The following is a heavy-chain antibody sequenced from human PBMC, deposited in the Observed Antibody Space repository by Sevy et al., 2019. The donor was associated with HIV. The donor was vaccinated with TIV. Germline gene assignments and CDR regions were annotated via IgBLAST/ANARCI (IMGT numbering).Heavy chain of an antibody. J-gene: IGHJ5*02. D-gene: IGHD6-13*01. CDR1: GFTFSAYW. Sequence: GGSLRLSCAASGFTFSAYWMHWVRQAPGKGLEWVANINQGGSEKYYVDSVKGRFTISRDNAKNSLFLQMNSLRAVDTAVYYCARALAAAASSWGQGALVTVSS. V-gene: IGHV3-7*01. CDR2: INQGGSEK. CDR3: ARALAAAASS.